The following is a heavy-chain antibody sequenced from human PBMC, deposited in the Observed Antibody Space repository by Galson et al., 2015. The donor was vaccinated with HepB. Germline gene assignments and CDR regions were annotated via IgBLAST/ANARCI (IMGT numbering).Heavy chain of an antibody. D-gene: IGHD2-2*01. Sequence: SLRLSCAASGFTFNSYAMHWVRQAPGKGLEYVSAISSNGRSTYYADSVKGRFTISRDSSRNTLYLQMGSLRAEDMAVYYCARGNCSTTSCYLPYCCFNDYWGQGTLVTVSS. CDR3: ARGNCSTTSCYLPYCCFNDY. V-gene: IGHV3-64*02. CDR1: GFTFNSYA. CDR2: ISSNGRST. J-gene: IGHJ4*02.